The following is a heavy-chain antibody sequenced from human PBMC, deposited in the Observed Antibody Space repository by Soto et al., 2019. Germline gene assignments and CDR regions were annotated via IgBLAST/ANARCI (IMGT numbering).Heavy chain of an antibody. J-gene: IGHJ6*02. CDR2: IIPILGIA. CDR3: ARGSLTFNVAYYYGMDV. Sequence: QVQLVQSGAEVKKPGSSVKVSCKASGGTFSSYTISWVRQAPGQGLEWMGRIIPILGIANYAQKFQGRVTITEDKSTSTAYMELSSLRSEDTAVYYCARGSLTFNVAYYYGMDVWGQGTTVTVSS. CDR1: GGTFSSYT. V-gene: IGHV1-69*02. D-gene: IGHD2-21*01.